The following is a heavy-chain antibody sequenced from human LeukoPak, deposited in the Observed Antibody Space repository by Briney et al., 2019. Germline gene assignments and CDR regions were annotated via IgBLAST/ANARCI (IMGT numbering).Heavy chain of an antibody. Sequence: KPSETLSLTCSVSGYSFTSGHYWGWIRQPPGKGLEWIANIYHTGSAHYNPSLQSRVTISVDTSKNQFSLKLSSVTAADTAVYYCARYWSSITCILRGFDYSGQGTLVTVSS. CDR3: ARYWSSITCILRGFDY. D-gene: IGHD2-2*01. CDR1: GYSFTSGHY. J-gene: IGHJ4*02. CDR2: IYHTGSA. V-gene: IGHV4-38-2*01.